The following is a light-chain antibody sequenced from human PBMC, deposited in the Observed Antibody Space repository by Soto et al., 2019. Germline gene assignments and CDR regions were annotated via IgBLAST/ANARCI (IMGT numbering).Light chain of an antibody. CDR1: QSISSY. J-gene: IGKJ5*01. V-gene: IGKV1-33*01. CDR3: QQYDHLPIT. Sequence: DIQMTQAPSARSASVSAKVTITCRASQSISSYLNWYQQKPGKAPKLLIYDVSNLGSGVPSRFSGSGSGTDFSFTVSSLQPEDFATDYCQQYDHLPITFGQGTRL. CDR2: DVS.